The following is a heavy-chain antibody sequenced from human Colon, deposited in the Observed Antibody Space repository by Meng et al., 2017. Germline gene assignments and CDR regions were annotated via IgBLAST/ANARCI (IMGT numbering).Heavy chain of an antibody. V-gene: IGHV4-4*02. CDR2: ISQSGSS. Sequence: QVPLQESGPGLVKPSGTLSLTCAVSGGSISSTNWWSWIRQPPGKGLEWIGEISQSGSSNYNPSLKSRVTMSLDKFKNHFFLNLSSVSAADTAVYYCARDPSNTSGRYAYFDYWGQGTMVTVSS. CDR3: ARDPSNTSGRYAYFDY. J-gene: IGHJ4*02. D-gene: IGHD6-19*01. CDR1: GGSISSTNW.